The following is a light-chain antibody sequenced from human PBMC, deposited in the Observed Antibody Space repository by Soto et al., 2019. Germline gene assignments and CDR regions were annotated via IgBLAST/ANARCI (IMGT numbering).Light chain of an antibody. CDR2: GAS. J-gene: IGKJ1*01. Sequence: EIVLTQSPGTLSLSPGERATLSCRASQSVSSSYLAWYQQKPGQAPRLLIYGASSRATGIPDRVSGSGSGIDFTLTISRLEPEDFAVYYCQQYGSSPPWTFGQGTKVEIK. CDR1: QSVSSSY. CDR3: QQYGSSPPWT. V-gene: IGKV3-20*01.